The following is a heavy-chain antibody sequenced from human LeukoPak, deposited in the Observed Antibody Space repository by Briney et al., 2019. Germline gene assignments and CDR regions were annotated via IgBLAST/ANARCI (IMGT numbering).Heavy chain of an antibody. D-gene: IGHD3-10*01. V-gene: IGHV1-69*01. CDR2: IIPIFGTA. J-gene: IGHJ6*03. CDR3: ARDEIMVRGAHMDV. Sequence: SVTVSFTSSVGTFIIYAISWVRQAPGEGLGRMGGIIPIFGTANYAQNFQGRVTITAHESTSTAYMELSSLRSEDTAVYYCARDEIMVRGAHMDVWGKGTTVTVSS. CDR1: VGTFIIYA.